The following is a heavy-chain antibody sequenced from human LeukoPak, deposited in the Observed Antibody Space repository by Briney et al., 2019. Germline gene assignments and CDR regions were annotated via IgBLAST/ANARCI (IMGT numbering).Heavy chain of an antibody. Sequence: GESLKISCKVSGYTFTNYWVGWVCQKPGEGLEWMGIINPGNSDTRYSPSLQGQVTISVDKSISTAYLQWSSLKTSDTAMCYCARLLNGGPVDYWGQGTLVTVSS. D-gene: IGHD2-8*01. CDR2: INPGNSDT. J-gene: IGHJ4*02. CDR1: GYTFTNYW. CDR3: ARLLNGGPVDY. V-gene: IGHV5-51*01.